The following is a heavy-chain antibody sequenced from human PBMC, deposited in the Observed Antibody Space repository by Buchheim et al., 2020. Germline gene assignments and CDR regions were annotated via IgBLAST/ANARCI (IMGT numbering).Heavy chain of an antibody. CDR3: ARVVSGGYCSGGSCHSYYYGMDV. D-gene: IGHD2-15*01. CDR2: IYYSGST. J-gene: IGHJ6*02. Sequence: QVQLQESGPGLVKPSETLSLTCTVSGGSISSYYWSWIRQPPGKGLEWIGYIYYSGSTNYNPSLKSRVNISVDTSKNQFSLKLSSVTAADTAVYYCARVVSGGYCSGGSCHSYYYGMDVWGQGTT. CDR1: GGSISSYY. V-gene: IGHV4-59*01.